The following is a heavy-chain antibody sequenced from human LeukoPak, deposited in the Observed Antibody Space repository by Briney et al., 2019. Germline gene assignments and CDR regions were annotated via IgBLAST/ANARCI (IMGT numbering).Heavy chain of an antibody. V-gene: IGHV3-53*01. Sequence: PGGSLRLSCAASGFTVTNNYMTWVRQAPGKGLKWVSVIYSGGSIYYADSVKGRFTISRVISKNTVHLQMNSLRAEDTAVYYCARGSGYDGFDYWGQGTLVTVSS. D-gene: IGHD3-22*01. CDR2: IYSGGSI. CDR3: ARGSGYDGFDY. CDR1: GFTVTNNY. J-gene: IGHJ4*02.